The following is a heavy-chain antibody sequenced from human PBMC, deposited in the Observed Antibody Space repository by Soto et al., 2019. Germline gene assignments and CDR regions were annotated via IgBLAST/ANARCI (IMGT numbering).Heavy chain of an antibody. J-gene: IGHJ6*03. CDR1: GGTFSSYT. Sequence: QVQLVQSGAEVKKPGSSVKVSCKASGGTFSSYTISWVRQAPGQGLEWMGRIIPILGIANYAQKFQGRVTITVDKSTSTAYMELSSLRSEDTAVYYCARNRVGYCSGGSCYSGRDYYYYYMDVWGKGTTVTVSS. D-gene: IGHD2-15*01. CDR2: IIPILGIA. V-gene: IGHV1-69*02. CDR3: ARNRVGYCSGGSCYSGRDYYYYYMDV.